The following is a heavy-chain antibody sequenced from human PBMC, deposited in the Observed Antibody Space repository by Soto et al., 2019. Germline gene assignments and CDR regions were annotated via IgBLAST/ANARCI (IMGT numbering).Heavy chain of an antibody. V-gene: IGHV3-15*05. CDR2: IKSETDGGTI. J-gene: IGHJ5*02. CDR3: TTTRYDDRWYTFDP. D-gene: IGHD6-13*01. Sequence: GGSLRLSCAASGITLSDAWMNWARQVPGKGLEWVGRIKSETDGGTIDFATPVKGRFTISRDAWKNSLYLQMNSLKTEDTAIYYCTTTRYDDRWYTFDPWGQGTLVIVSS. CDR1: GITLSDAW.